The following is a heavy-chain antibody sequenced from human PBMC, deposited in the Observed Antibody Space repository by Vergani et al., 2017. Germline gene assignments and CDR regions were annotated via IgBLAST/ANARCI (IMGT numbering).Heavy chain of an antibody. J-gene: IGHJ4*02. D-gene: IGHD3-9*01. CDR1: GFTFSSYS. CDR3: ARATDISSDY. CDR2: ISSSSTI. Sequence: EVQLVESGGGLVQPGGSLRLSCAASGFTFSSYSMNWVRQAPGKGLEWVSYISSSSTIYYADSVKGRFTISRDNAKNSLYLQMYSLRAEDTAVYYCARATDISSDYWGQGTLVTVSS. V-gene: IGHV3-48*04.